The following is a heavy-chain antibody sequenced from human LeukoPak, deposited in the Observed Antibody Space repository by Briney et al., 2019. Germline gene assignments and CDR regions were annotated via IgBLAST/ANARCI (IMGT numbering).Heavy chain of an antibody. V-gene: IGHV3-48*01. J-gene: IGHJ4*02. Sequence: GGSLRLSCAASGFTFSSYSMNWVRQAPGKGLEWVSYISSSSSTIYYADPLKGRFTISRDDAENSLYLQMNSLRAEDTAVYYCASDSSVTAAPIDYWGQGTLVTVSS. CDR2: ISSSSSTI. CDR3: ASDSSVTAAPIDY. D-gene: IGHD2-2*01. CDR1: GFTFSSYS.